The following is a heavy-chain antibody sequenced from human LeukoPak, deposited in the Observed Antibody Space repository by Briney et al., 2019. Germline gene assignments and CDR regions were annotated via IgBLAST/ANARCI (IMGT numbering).Heavy chain of an antibody. D-gene: IGHD2-2*01. CDR1: GFTFSNYW. CDR3: ARVLYGSRVNVIDS. CDR2: MNEYGSEK. J-gene: IGHJ4*02. V-gene: IGHV3-7*01. Sequence: GGSLRLSCAASGFTFSNYWINWVRQAPGKGVEWVANMNEYGSEKYYVDSVRGGFTISRDNAETSLFFHMTSLRVEDTAVYRCARVLYGSRVNVIDSWGPGTLVTVSS.